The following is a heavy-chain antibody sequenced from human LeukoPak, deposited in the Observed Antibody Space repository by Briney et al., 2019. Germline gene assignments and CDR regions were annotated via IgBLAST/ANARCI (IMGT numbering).Heavy chain of an antibody. J-gene: IGHJ3*02. D-gene: IGHD1-14*01. CDR3: ATTGYLDDAFDI. V-gene: IGHV4-34*01. CDR1: GGSFSGYY. CDR2: INHSGST. Sequence: PSETLSLTCAVYGGSFSGYYWSWIRQPPGKGLEWIGEINHSGSTNYNPSLKSRVTISVDTSKNQFSLKLSSVTAADTAVYYCATTGYLDDAFDIWGQGTMVTVSS.